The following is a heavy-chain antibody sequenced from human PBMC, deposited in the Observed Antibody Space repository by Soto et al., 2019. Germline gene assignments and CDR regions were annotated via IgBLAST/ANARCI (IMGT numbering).Heavy chain of an antibody. Sequence: EGQLVESGGGLVQPGGSLRLSCAASGFTFSSYGMSWVRQAPGKGLEWVANIKQDGSEKYYVDSVKSRFTIPRDNAKNTLYLQMNSLTAEDKAVYYCARGDGYSYGFDFWGDGTMATVSS. CDR1: GFTFSSYG. CDR2: IKQDGSEK. J-gene: IGHJ4*01. D-gene: IGHD5-18*01. CDR3: ARGDGYSYGFDF. V-gene: IGHV3-7*04.